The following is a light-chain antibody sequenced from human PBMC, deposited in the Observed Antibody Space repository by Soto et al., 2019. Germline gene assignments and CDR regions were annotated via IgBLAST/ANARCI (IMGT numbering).Light chain of an antibody. Sequence: ETVLTQSPGTLSLSPGGRATLSCRASQSVSSNYLAWYQQKPGQAPRLLIYGASSRATGLPDRFSGSGSGTDFTLTISRLEPEDFAVYYCQQYGRSPPSWTFGQGTKVEIK. V-gene: IGKV3-20*01. CDR3: QQYGRSPPSWT. CDR2: GAS. CDR1: QSVSSNY. J-gene: IGKJ1*01.